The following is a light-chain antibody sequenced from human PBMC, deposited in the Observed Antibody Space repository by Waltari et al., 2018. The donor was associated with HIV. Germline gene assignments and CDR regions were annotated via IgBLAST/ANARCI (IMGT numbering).Light chain of an antibody. CDR1: SSNIGNHF. J-gene: IGLJ3*02. V-gene: IGLV1-51*01. CDR3: GTWDGSLNVWV. Sequence: QSVLTQPPSVSAASGQKVTISCSGSSSNIGNHFVSWYQQLPGRAPKLLSYDNTERPTGNPDRFSGSKSGTSATLAITGLQTGDEADYYCGTWDGSLNVWVFGGGTKVTV. CDR2: DNT.